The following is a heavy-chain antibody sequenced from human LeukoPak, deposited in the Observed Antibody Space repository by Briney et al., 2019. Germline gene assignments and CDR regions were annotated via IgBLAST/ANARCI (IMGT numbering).Heavy chain of an antibody. CDR2: INHSGSA. D-gene: IGHD2/OR15-2a*01. J-gene: IGHJ6*02. CDR3: ARGFSYGMDV. CDR1: GGSFSGYY. V-gene: IGHV4-34*01. Sequence: SETLSLTCAVYGGSFSGYYWSWIRQPPGKGLEWIGEINHSGSANYNPSLTSRVTISVDTSKNQFSLRLSSVTAADTAVYYCARGFSYGMDVWGQGTTVTVSS.